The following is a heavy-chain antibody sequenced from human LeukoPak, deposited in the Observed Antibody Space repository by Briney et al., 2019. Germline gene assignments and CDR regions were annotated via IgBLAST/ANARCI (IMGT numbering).Heavy chain of an antibody. CDR3: ARQYYYDSSGYYYNWFDP. Sequence: GESLKISCKGSGYSFTSYWIGWVRQMPGKGLEWMGIIYPGDSDTRYSPSFQGQVTISADKSISTACLQWSSLKASDTAMYYCARQYYYDSSGYYYNWFDPWGQGTLVTVSS. CDR1: GYSFTSYW. V-gene: IGHV5-51*01. J-gene: IGHJ5*02. CDR2: IYPGDSDT. D-gene: IGHD3-22*01.